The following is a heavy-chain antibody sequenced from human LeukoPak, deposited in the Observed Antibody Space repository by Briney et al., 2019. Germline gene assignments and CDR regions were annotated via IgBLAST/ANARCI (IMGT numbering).Heavy chain of an antibody. D-gene: IGHD1-14*01. CDR3: ARLLRRGNLFDY. J-gene: IGHJ4*02. CDR2: INHSGST. Sequence: SETLSLTCAVYGGSFSGYYWSWIRQPPGKGLEWIGEINHSGSTNYNLSLKSRVTISVDTSKNQFSLKLSSVTAADTAVYYCARLLRRGNLFDYWGQGTLVTVSS. CDR1: GGSFSGYY. V-gene: IGHV4-34*01.